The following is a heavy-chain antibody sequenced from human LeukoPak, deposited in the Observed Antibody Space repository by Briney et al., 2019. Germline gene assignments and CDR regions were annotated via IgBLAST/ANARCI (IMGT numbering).Heavy chain of an antibody. D-gene: IGHD3-22*01. V-gene: IGHV3-74*01. CDR3: ARAPSEIGGYYPEYFRH. J-gene: IGHJ1*01. Sequence: PGSSLSLCCAASGITFSSYWMHWLRQAPGKGLVWVSRIKSDGSTRYADSVKGRFTVSRDNAKNTVSLQMNSLRAEDTGVYYCARAPSEIGGYYPEYFRHWGQGTLVIVSS. CDR2: IKSDGST. CDR1: GITFSSYW.